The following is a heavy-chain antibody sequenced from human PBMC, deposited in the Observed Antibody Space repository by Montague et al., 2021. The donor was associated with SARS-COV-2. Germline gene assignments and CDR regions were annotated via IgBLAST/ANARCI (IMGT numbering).Heavy chain of an antibody. CDR2: ISSSSSYI. CDR3: ARDPLDYGLWSSGSYYNAYYYYYGMDV. D-gene: IGHD3-10*01. Sequence: SLRLSCAASGFTFSSYSMNWVRQAPGRGLEWVSSISSSSSYIYYADSVKGRFTISRDNAKNSLYLQMNSLRAEDTAVYYGARDPLDYGLWSSGSYYNAYYYYYGMDVWGQGTTVTVSS. J-gene: IGHJ6*02. CDR1: GFTFSSYS. V-gene: IGHV3-21*01.